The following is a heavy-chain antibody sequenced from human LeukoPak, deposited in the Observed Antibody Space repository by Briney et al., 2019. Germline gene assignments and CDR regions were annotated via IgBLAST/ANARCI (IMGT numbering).Heavy chain of an antibody. V-gene: IGHV4-39*01. CDR2: IYYSGNT. D-gene: IGHD3/OR15-3a*01. CDR1: GASISGSGYY. J-gene: IGHJ4*02. Sequence: SETLSLTCTVSGASISGSGYYWGWIRQPPGKGLEWIGSIYYSGNTYYNVSLKSQVSISIDTSKNQFSLKLTSVTAADTAVYYCARQTGSGLFILPGGQGTLVTVSS. CDR3: ARQTGSGLFILP.